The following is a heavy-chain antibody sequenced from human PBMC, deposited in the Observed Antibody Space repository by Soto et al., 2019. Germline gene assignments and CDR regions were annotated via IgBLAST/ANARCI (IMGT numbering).Heavy chain of an antibody. CDR1: GGSFSGYY. Sequence: PSETLSLTCAVYGGSFSGYYWSWIRQPPGKGLEWIGEINHSGSTNYNPSLKSRVTISVDTSKNQFSLKLSSVTAADTAVYYCARGWRWSGSYYYFDYWGQGTLVTVSS. CDR2: INHSGST. D-gene: IGHD1-26*01. V-gene: IGHV4-34*01. CDR3: ARGWRWSGSYYYFDY. J-gene: IGHJ4*02.